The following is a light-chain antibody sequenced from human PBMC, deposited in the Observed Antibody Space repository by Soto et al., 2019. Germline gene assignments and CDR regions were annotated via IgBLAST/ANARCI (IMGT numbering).Light chain of an antibody. J-gene: IGLJ2*01. V-gene: IGLV1-44*01. CDR2: SHN. Sequence: QSVLTQPPSASGTPVQRVTISCSGSSSNIGSNTVNWYQQLPGTAPKLLIYSHNQRPSGVPDRFSGSKSGTSASLAISGLQSEDEADYYCATWDDSLNGVVFGGGTKVTVL. CDR3: ATWDDSLNGVV. CDR1: SSNIGSNT.